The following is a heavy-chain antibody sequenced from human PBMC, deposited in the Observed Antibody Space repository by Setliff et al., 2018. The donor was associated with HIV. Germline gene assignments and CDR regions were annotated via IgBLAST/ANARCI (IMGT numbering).Heavy chain of an antibody. Sequence: PSETLSLTCTVSGGSISNQYWSWIRQTAGKGLEWIGRIYATGSTNYNPSLKSRVTMSVDTSKNQFFLTLNSLTAADTAIYYCARGTSAASYWHFDLWGRGIMVTVSS. V-gene: IGHV4-4*07. CDR2: IYATGST. D-gene: IGHD3-16*01. CDR1: GGSISNQY. J-gene: IGHJ2*01. CDR3: ARGTSAASYWHFDL.